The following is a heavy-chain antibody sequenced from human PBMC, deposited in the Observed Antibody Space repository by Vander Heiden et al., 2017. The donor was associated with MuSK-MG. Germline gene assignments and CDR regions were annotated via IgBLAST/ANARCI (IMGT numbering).Heavy chain of an antibody. D-gene: IGHD3-22*01. CDR1: GGSISSSSYY. Sequence: QLQLQESGPGLVKPSETLSLTCTVSGGSISSSSYYWGWIRQPPGKGLEWIGSIYYSGSTYYNPSLKRRVTISVDTSKNQFSLKLSSVTAADTAVYYCARRGYYDSSGYYHWYFDLWGRGTLVTVSS. J-gene: IGHJ2*01. CDR2: IYYSGST. CDR3: ARRGYYDSSGYYHWYFDL. V-gene: IGHV4-39*01.